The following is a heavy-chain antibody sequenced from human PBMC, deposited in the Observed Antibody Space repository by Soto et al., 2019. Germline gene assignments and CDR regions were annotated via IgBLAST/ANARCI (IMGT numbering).Heavy chain of an antibody. CDR2: IIPIFGTT. J-gene: IGHJ6*02. V-gene: IGHV1-69*13. CDR1: GGSFTYT. CDR3: ARLHSHGTYGMDV. Sequence: SVKVSCKASGGSFTYTLSWVRHSPGQGLEWMGGIIPIFGTTNYAQKFQGRVTITADESTKTAYMELSTLRSEDTAVYYCARLHSHGTYGMDVWGQGTTVTVSS. D-gene: IGHD5-18*01.